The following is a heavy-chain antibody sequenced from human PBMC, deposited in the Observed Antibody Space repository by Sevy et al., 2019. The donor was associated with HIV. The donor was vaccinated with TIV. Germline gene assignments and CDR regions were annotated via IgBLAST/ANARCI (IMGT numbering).Heavy chain of an antibody. V-gene: IGHV3-21*01. Sequence: GGSLRLSCAASGFTIRTYNMNWVRQAPGKGLEWVSSISSSSTYIYYADSVKGRFTISRDNAKISLYLQMSSLRAEDTAVYYCARDLVIPATTDYFYYGMDVWGQGTTVTVSS. D-gene: IGHD2-15*01. J-gene: IGHJ6*02. CDR2: ISSSSTYI. CDR3: ARDLVIPATTDYFYYGMDV. CDR1: GFTIRTYN.